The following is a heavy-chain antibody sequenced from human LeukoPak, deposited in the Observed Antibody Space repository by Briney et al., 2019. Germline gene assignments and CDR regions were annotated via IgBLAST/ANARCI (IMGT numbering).Heavy chain of an antibody. Sequence: SETLSLTCTVSGGSISSGGCYWSWIRQHPGKGLEWIGYIYYSGSTYYNPSLKSRVTISVDTSKNQFSLKLSSVTAADTAVYYFAREQVRYYDIRGYSHYYMDVWGKGPRSPSP. CDR1: GGSISSGGCY. D-gene: IGHD3-22*01. V-gene: IGHV4-31*03. J-gene: IGHJ6*03. CDR3: AREQVRYYDIRGYSHYYMDV. CDR2: IYYSGST.